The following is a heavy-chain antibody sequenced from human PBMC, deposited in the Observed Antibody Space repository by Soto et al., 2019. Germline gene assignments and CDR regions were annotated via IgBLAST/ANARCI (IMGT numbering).Heavy chain of an antibody. J-gene: IGHJ4*02. CDR3: ARRYGGNFDY. V-gene: IGHV4-59*01. CDR1: GHSIRSNTC. Sequence: PSETLSLTCAVSGHSIRSNTCWSWIRQPPGKGLEWIGYIYYSGSTNYNPSLKSRATISVDTSKNQFSLKLSSVTAADTAVYYCARRYGGNFDYWGQGTLVTVSS. D-gene: IGHD2-15*01. CDR2: IYYSGST.